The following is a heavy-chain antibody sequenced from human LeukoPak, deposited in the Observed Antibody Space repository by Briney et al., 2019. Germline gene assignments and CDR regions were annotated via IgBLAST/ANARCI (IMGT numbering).Heavy chain of an antibody. Sequence: GASVKVSRKASGGTFSSYAISWVRQAPGQGLEWMGGIIPIFGTANYAQKFQGRVTITADESTSTAYMELSSLRSEDTAVYYCATTPGYSSGWYYDYWGQGTLVTVSS. CDR1: GGTFSSYA. D-gene: IGHD6-19*01. CDR2: IIPIFGTA. CDR3: ATTPGYSSGWYYDY. V-gene: IGHV1-69*13. J-gene: IGHJ4*02.